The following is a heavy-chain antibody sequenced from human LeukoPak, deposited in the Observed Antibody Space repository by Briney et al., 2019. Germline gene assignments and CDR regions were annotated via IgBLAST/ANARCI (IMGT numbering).Heavy chain of an antibody. J-gene: IGHJ4*02. V-gene: IGHV3-23*01. D-gene: IGHD3-22*01. Sequence: GGSLRLSCAASEFTFSNYAMAWVRQAPGEGLEWVSGISGSGSKIYYADSVKGRFTISRDNSKNTLYLQMNSLRGEDTAVYFCAKRDYYESSGYAPLFDYGGQGTLVTVSP. CDR3: AKRDYYESSGYAPLFDY. CDR1: EFTFSNYA. CDR2: ISGSGSKI.